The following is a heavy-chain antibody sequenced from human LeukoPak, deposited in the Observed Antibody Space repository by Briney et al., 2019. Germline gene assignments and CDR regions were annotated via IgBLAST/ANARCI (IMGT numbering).Heavy chain of an antibody. CDR2: VNHSGST. D-gene: IGHD1-1*01. CDR3: ARDVARYVDY. CDR1: GGSFSGYY. J-gene: IGHJ4*02. V-gene: IGHV4-34*01. Sequence: SETLSLTCAAYGGSFSGYYWSWIRQPPGKGLEWIGEVNHSGSTNYNPSLKSRVTISVDTSKNQFSLKLSSVTAADTAVYYCARDVARYVDYWGQGTLVTVSS.